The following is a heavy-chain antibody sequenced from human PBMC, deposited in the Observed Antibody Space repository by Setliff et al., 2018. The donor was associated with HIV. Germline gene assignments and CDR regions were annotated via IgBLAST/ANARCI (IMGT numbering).Heavy chain of an antibody. CDR3: ARESYGGNSRPFDY. Sequence: PSETLSLTCTVSGGSISTYYWSWNRQPPGKGLEWVGYIHYSGSTNYDPSLKSRVTISVDTYKSQFSLKLCSVTAADTAVYYCARESYGGNSRPFDYWGQGTLVAVSS. V-gene: IGHV4-59*01. CDR2: IHYSGST. J-gene: IGHJ4*02. D-gene: IGHD4-17*01. CDR1: GGSISTYY.